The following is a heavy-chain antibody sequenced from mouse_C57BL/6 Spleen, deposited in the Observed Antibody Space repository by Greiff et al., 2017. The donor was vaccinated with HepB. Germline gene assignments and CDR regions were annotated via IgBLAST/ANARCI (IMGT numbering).Heavy chain of an antibody. CDR2: ISYDGSN. J-gene: IGHJ2*01. D-gene: IGHD4-1*01. CDR3: AREANWYYFDY. CDR1: GYSITSGYY. V-gene: IGHV3-6*01. Sequence: EVQVVESGPGLVKPSQSLSLTCSVTGYSITSGYYWNWIRQFPGNKLEWMGYISYDGSNNYNPSLKNRISITRDTSKNQFFLKLNSVTTEDTATYYCAREANWYYFDYWGQGTTLTVSS.